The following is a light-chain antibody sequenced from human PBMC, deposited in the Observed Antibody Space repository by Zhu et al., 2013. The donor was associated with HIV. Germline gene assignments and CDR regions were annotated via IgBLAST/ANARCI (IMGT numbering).Light chain of an antibody. V-gene: IGLV1-40*01. Sequence: QSVLTQPPSVSAAPGQRVTISCTGSSSNIGAGYDVHWYQQLPGTAPKLLIYGNLNRPSGVPDRFSGSKSGYTASLTVSGLQVEDEADYYCSSYAGSSVVFGEGTKLTVL. CDR2: GNL. J-gene: IGLJ2*01. CDR3: SSYAGSSVV. CDR1: SSNIGAGYD.